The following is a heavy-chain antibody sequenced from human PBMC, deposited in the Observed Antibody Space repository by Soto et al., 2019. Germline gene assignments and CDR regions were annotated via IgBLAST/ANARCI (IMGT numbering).Heavy chain of an antibody. CDR3: ARGSPTTTPFDY. Sequence: QVQLVQSGADLKKPGASVKVSCKASGYTFTDYYMHWVRQAPGQGLEWMGWINPNNGGTSYAQKFEGWVTMTRDTSISTAYMVVRRLTSDDTAVYYCARGSPTTTPFDYWGQGTLVTVSS. V-gene: IGHV1-2*04. D-gene: IGHD1-1*01. J-gene: IGHJ4*02. CDR2: INPNNGGT. CDR1: GYTFTDYY.